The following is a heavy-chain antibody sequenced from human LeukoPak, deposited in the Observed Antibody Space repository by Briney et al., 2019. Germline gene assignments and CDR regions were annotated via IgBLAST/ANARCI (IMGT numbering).Heavy chain of an antibody. CDR3: ASTATTGSFDC. D-gene: IGHD4-17*01. CDR1: GYTFTGYY. V-gene: IGHV1-2*02. Sequence: ASVKVSCKASGYTFTGYYMHWVRQAPGQGLEWMGWINPNSGGTNYAQKFQGRVTMTRDTTTNTAYMELRSLRSDDTAVYYCASTATTGSFDCWGQGALVTVSS. J-gene: IGHJ4*02. CDR2: INPNSGGT.